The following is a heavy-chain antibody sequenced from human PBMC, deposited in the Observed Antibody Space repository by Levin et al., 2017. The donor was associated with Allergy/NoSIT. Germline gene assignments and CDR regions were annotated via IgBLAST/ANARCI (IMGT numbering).Heavy chain of an antibody. D-gene: IGHD4-17*01. J-gene: IGHJ6*03. CDR2: ISDYTGKR. V-gene: IGHV1-18*01. Sequence: ASVKVSCKASGYTFSNYAISWVRQAPGQGLEWMGWISDYTGKRNYAQKFQGRVTMTTDTSTSTAYMELGSLRSDDAAVYYCARMGLLFVDDYGDYGRQYFYMDVWAKGPRSPSP. CDR3: ARMGLLFVDDYGDYGRQYFYMDV. CDR1: GYTFSNYA.